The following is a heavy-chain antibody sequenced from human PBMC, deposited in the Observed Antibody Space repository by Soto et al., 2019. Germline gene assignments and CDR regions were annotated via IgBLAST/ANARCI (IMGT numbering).Heavy chain of an antibody. D-gene: IGHD2-15*01. CDR3: ARDDCSGGSCYRPLDY. CDR2: ISGYNGNT. J-gene: IGHJ4*02. V-gene: IGHV1-18*01. CDR1: GYTFPSYG. Sequence: ASVKVSCKASGYTFPSYGISWVRQAPGQGLEWMGWISGYNGNTNYAQMLQGRVTMTTDISTSTAYMELRSLRSDDTAVYYCARDDCSGGSCYRPLDYWGQGTLVTVSS.